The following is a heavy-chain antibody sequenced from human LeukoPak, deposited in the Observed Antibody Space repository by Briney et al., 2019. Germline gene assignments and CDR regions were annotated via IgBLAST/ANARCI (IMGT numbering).Heavy chain of an antibody. CDR1: GFTFSSYW. Sequence: GGSLRLSCAASGFTFSSYWMSWVRQAPGKGLEWVATIKQDGSQKYYVDSVKGRFTISRDNAKNSLYLQMNSLRAEDTAVYYCARVNYDSSGYYYFDYWGQGTLVTVSS. D-gene: IGHD3-22*01. J-gene: IGHJ4*02. CDR3: ARVNYDSSGYYYFDY. V-gene: IGHV3-7*01. CDR2: IKQDGSQK.